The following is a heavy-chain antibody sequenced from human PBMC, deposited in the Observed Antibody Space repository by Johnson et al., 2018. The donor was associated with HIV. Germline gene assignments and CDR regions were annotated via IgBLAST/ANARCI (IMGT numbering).Heavy chain of an antibody. CDR1: GFTFSSYG. CDR3: AKALGWELSI. D-gene: IGHD1-26*01. CDR2: IRYAGRNK. J-gene: IGHJ3*02. Sequence: QVQLVESGGGVVQPGGSLRLSCAASGFTFSSYGMHWVRQAPGKGLEWVAFIRYAGRNKYYADSVKGRFTISRDNSKNTLYLQMNSLRAEDTAVYYCAKALGWELSIWGQGTMVTVSS. V-gene: IGHV3-30*02.